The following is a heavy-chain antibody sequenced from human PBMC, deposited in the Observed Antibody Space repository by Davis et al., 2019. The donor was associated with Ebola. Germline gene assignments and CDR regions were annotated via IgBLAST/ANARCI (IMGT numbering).Heavy chain of an antibody. CDR2: IYTSGST. V-gene: IGHV4-4*07. CDR1: GGSISSYY. Sequence: PSETLSLTCTVSGGSISSYYWSWIRQPAGKGLEWIGRIYTSGSTHYNPSLQSRVTMSVDTSKNQFSLKLSSVTAADTAVYYCARAPSAYGSAPPYYYYYYMDVWGKGTTVTVSS. D-gene: IGHD3-10*01. J-gene: IGHJ6*03. CDR3: ARAPSAYGSAPPYYYYYYMDV.